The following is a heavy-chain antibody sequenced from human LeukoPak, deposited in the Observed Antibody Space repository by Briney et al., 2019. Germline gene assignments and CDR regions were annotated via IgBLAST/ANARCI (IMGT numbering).Heavy chain of an antibody. J-gene: IGHJ4*02. D-gene: IGHD3-10*01. Sequence: VGSLRLSCAASGFTVSTNYISWVRQAPGKELEWVSVIYSGGSTYYADSVKGRFTISRDDSKNTLYLQMNSLRAEDTAVYYCARNRGGGYFDYWGQGTLVTVSS. CDR1: GFTVSTNY. CDR3: ARNRGGGYFDY. V-gene: IGHV3-53*01. CDR2: IYSGGST.